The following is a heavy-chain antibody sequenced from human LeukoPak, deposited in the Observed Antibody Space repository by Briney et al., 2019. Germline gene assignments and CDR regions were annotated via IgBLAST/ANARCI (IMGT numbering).Heavy chain of an antibody. D-gene: IGHD3-10*01. CDR1: GFTFDDYA. J-gene: IGHJ6*03. Sequence: GGSLRLSCAASGFTFDDYAMHWVRQAPGKSLEWVSGISWNSGSIGYADSVKGRFTISRDNAKNSLYLQMNSLRAEDTALYYCAKDTRSRGGYYYYYMDVWGKGTTVTVSS. CDR2: ISWNSGSI. CDR3: AKDTRSRGGYYYYYMDV. V-gene: IGHV3-9*01.